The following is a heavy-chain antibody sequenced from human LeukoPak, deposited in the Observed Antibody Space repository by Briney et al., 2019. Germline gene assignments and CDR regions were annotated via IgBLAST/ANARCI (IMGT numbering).Heavy chain of an antibody. D-gene: IGHD1-1*01. V-gene: IGHV3-33*01. CDR1: GFTFSNHG. Sequence: PGRSLRLSCAASGFTFSNHGMHWVRQAPGKGLEWVALIWYDGSNKEYAESVKGRFTISRDNSKNTLYLQMNSLRYEDTAVYYCARDQGTSTTAPKRKGRFDPWGQGTLVTVSS. J-gene: IGHJ5*02. CDR2: IWYDGSNK. CDR3: ARDQGTSTTAPKRKGRFDP.